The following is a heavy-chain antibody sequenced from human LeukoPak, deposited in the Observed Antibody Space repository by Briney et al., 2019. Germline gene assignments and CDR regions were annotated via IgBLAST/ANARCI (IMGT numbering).Heavy chain of an antibody. CDR1: GFTFSSYA. D-gene: IGHD3-3*01. J-gene: IGHJ4*02. Sequence: GGSLRLSCAASGFTFSSYAMSWIRQAPGKGLEWVSAISGSGGSTYYADSVKGRSTISRDNSKNTLYLQMNSLRAEDTAVYYCAKDFGARHYFDYWGQGTLVTVSS. V-gene: IGHV3-23*01. CDR2: ISGSGGST. CDR3: AKDFGARHYFDY.